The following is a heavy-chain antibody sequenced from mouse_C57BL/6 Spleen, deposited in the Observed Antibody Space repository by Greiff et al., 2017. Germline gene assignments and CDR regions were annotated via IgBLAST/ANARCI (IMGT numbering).Heavy chain of an antibody. CDR2: INPNNGGT. V-gene: IGHV1-26*01. CDR1: GYTFTDYY. D-gene: IGHD4-1*01. CDR3: ARSYPGTSYFDY. Sequence: EVQLQQSGPELVKPGASVKISCKASGYTFTDYYMNWVKQSHGKSLEWIGDINPNNGGTSYNQKFKGKATLTVDKSSSTAYMELRSLTSEDSAVYYCARSYPGTSYFDYWGQGTTLTVSS. J-gene: IGHJ2*01.